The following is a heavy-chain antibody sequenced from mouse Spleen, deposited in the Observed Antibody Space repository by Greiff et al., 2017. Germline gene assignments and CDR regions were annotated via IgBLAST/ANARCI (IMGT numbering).Heavy chain of an antibody. D-gene: IGHD4-1*01. V-gene: IGHV1-18*01. CDR2: INPNNGGT. J-gene: IGHJ3*01. CDR1: GYTFTDYN. CDR3: ARSRNWDGGFAY. Sequence: VQLQQSGPELVKPGASVKIPCKASGYTFTDYNMDWVKQSHGKSLEWIGDINPNNGGTIYNQKFKGKATLTVDTSSSTAYMELRSLTSEDTAVYYCARSRNWDGGFAYWGQGTLVTVSA.